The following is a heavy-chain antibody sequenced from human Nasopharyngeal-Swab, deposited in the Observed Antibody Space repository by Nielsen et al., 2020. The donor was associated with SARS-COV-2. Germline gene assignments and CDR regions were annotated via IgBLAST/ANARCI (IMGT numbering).Heavy chain of an antibody. Sequence: WVRQAPGHGIEWMGGFDPEDGETIYAQKFQGRVTMTEDTSTDTAYMELSSLRSEDTAVYYCATTQYYYDSSGYYSFDYWGQGTLVTVSS. V-gene: IGHV1-24*01. CDR3: ATTQYYYDSSGYYSFDY. D-gene: IGHD3-22*01. CDR2: FDPEDGET. J-gene: IGHJ4*02.